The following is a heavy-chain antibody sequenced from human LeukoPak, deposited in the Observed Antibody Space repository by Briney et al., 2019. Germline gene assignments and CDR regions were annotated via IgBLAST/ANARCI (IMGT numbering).Heavy chain of an antibody. J-gene: IGHJ4*01. CDR3: AKDASNYFGSGTGLDY. CDR1: GFTLSSYW. D-gene: IGHD3-10*01. V-gene: IGHV3-7*03. CDR2: IKQDGSEK. Sequence: PGGSLRLSCAASGFTLSSYWMSWVRQAPGKGLEWVANIKQDGSEKYYVDSVKGRFTISRDNAKNFVYLHMNSLRPEDMGFYYCAKDASNYFGSGTGLDYWGQGTLVTVSS.